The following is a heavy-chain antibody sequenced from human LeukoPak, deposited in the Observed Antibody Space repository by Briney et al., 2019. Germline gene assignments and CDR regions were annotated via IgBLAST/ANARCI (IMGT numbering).Heavy chain of an antibody. CDR3: ARRRVLPPAYYFDS. D-gene: IGHD4/OR15-4a*01. Sequence: PSETVSLTCTVSGDSINNYYWTWIRHPPGRGLEWIVYIYSGGSAIYHPSLRSRFTISLETSRKQFSLKLTSGTASDTAVVYCARRRVLPPAYYFDSWGQATLVTVS. CDR1: GDSINNYY. CDR2: IYSGGSA. V-gene: IGHV4-59*01. J-gene: IGHJ4*02.